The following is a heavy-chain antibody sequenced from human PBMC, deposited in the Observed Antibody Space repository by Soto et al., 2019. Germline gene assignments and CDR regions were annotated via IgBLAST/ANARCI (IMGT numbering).Heavy chain of an antibody. D-gene: IGHD5-18*01. J-gene: IGHJ4*02. CDR3: GRDGALGDTAVVDS. CDR1: GFTFSTYG. Sequence: QVQLVESGGGVVQPGKSLRLSCAASGFTFSTYGMHWVRQAPGKGLEWVAVIWYDGSNKYHGDSLKGRLTISRDNSKNPLYLQINNLRAEDTAVYYCGRDGALGDTAVVDSWGQGTLVTVSS. V-gene: IGHV3-33*01. CDR2: IWYDGSNK.